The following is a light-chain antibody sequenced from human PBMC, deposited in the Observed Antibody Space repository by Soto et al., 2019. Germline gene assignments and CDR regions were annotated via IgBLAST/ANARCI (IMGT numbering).Light chain of an antibody. J-gene: IGLJ2*01. CDR3: CSYAGRSTVV. V-gene: IGLV2-23*01. Sequence: QSVLTQPASVSGSPGQSITISCTGTSSDVGSYNLVSWYKQHPGKAPKLMIYEGSKRPSGVSNRFSGSKSGNTASLTISGLQAEDEADYYCCSYAGRSTVVFGGGTKLTVL. CDR1: SSDVGSYNL. CDR2: EGS.